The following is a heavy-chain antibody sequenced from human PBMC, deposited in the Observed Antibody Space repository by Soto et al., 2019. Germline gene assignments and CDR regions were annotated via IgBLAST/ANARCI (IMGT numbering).Heavy chain of an antibody. CDR2: INSDGSST. CDR1: GFTFSSYW. D-gene: IGHD6-19*01. J-gene: IGHJ6*02. Sequence: EVQLVESGGGLVQPGGSLRLSCAASGFTFSSYWMHWVRQAPGKGLVWVSRINSDGSSTSYADSVKGRFTISRDNAQNTLCVQVSILGAEDGAVYYCARVGYRSGWGYYYYGVDVWGRGTTVVVS. CDR3: ARVGYRSGWGYYYYGVDV. V-gene: IGHV3-74*01.